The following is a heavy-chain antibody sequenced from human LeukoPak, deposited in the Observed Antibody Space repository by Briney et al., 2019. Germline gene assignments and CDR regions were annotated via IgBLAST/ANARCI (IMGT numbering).Heavy chain of an antibody. V-gene: IGHV1-46*01. J-gene: IGHJ4*02. CDR1: GYTFTGYH. CDR2: INPSGGST. D-gene: IGHD6-13*01. CDR3: ARDLTYSSSWYRPYYFDY. Sequence: VASVNVSCKASGYTFTGYHMHWVRQAPGQGLEWMGIINPSGGSTSYAQKFQGRVTMTRDTSTSTVYMELSSLRSEDTAVYYCARDLTYSSSWYRPYYFDYWGQGTLVTVSS.